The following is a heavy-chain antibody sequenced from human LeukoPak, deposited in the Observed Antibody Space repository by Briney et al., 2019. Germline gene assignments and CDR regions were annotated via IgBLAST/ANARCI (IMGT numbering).Heavy chain of an antibody. CDR1: GGSISSSSYY. Sequence: SETLSLTCTVSGGSISSSSYYWGWIRQPPGKGLEWIGSIYYSGSTYYNPSLKSRVTISVDTSKNQFSLKLSSVTAADTAVYYCARGRSLFDYVWGSYRPFDYWGQGTLVTVSS. CDR3: ARGRSLFDYVWGSYRPFDY. V-gene: IGHV4-39*07. J-gene: IGHJ4*02. CDR2: IYYSGST. D-gene: IGHD3-16*02.